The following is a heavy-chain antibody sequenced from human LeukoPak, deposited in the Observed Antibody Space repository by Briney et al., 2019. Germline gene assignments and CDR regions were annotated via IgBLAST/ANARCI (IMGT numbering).Heavy chain of an antibody. Sequence: GGSLRLSCAASGFTFSDYGMTWVRQAPGKGLEWVSTISDGGSFTYYADSVKGRFTISRDNAKNSLYLQMNSLRAEDTAVYYCARRKWELPDYWGQGTLVTVSS. J-gene: IGHJ4*02. CDR3: ARRKWELPDY. CDR2: ISDGGSFT. V-gene: IGHV3-21*04. CDR1: GFTFSDYG. D-gene: IGHD1-26*01.